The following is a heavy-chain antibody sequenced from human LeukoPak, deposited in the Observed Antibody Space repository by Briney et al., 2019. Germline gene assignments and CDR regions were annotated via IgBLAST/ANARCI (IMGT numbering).Heavy chain of an antibody. CDR3: TRDSGTTGEVKFDP. CDR1: GGSISKQY. D-gene: IGHD3-10*01. V-gene: IGHV4-4*07. CDR2: IYGDGTI. Sequence: SETLSLTCTVSGGSISKQYWTWVRQSAGKGLEWIGRIYGDGTITYNPSLKSRVTMSVDTSKNQFSLRLTSVTAADTAMYYCTRDSGTTGEVKFDPWGQGILVTVSS. J-gene: IGHJ5*02.